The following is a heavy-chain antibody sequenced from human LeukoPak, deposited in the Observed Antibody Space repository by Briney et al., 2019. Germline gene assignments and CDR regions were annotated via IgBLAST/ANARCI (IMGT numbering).Heavy chain of an antibody. D-gene: IGHD2-2*02. V-gene: IGHV1-3*03. J-gene: IGHJ4*02. CDR1: GGTFSSYA. CDR3: TLYNY. CDR2: INPGNGNT. Sequence: GASVKVSCKASGGTFSSYAISWVRQAPGQGLEWMGRINPGNGNTKYSQEFQGRVTITSDTSASTAYMELSSLRSEDMAVYYCTLYNYWGQGTLVTVSS.